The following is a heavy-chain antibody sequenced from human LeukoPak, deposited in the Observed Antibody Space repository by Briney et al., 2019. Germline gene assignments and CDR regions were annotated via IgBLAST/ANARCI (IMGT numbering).Heavy chain of an antibody. CDR1: GFTFSSFG. D-gene: IGHD6-13*01. J-gene: IGHJ4*02. Sequence: GRSLRLSCAASGFTFSSFGIYWVRQAPGKGLEWVAVIWYDGSNKYYADSVKGRFTISRDNSQNTLYLQMNSLRAEDTAVYYCASHGSSWSFDYWGQGTLVTVSS. CDR3: ASHGSSWSFDY. V-gene: IGHV3-33*01. CDR2: IWYDGSNK.